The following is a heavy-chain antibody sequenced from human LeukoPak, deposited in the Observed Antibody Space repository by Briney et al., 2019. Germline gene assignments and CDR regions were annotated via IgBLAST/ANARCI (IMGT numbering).Heavy chain of an antibody. J-gene: IGHJ6*02. D-gene: IGHD1-14*01. CDR1: GYSLTTYY. Sequence: GDSVKVSCKASGYSLTTYYMHWVRQAPGQGLEWMAIINPSGGSTNYAQKFQGRVTMTRDTPTNTVYMEMSSLRIEDTAVYYCASVYLHGMDVWGQGTTVTVSS. CDR3: ASVYLHGMDV. CDR2: INPSGGST. V-gene: IGHV1-46*01.